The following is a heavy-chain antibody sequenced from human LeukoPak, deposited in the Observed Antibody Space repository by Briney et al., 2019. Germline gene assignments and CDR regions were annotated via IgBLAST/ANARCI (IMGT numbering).Heavy chain of an antibody. CDR1: GFTFSNYA. J-gene: IGHJ4*02. CDR2: VSGSGSFT. Sequence: GGSLRLSCAAPGFTFSNYALSWVRQAPGKGLEWVSIVSGSGSFTYYADSVKGRFTISRDNSKNTSFLQMNSLRSEDTAVYHCAKGVDSSGGSFDYWGQGTLVTVSS. V-gene: IGHV3-23*01. D-gene: IGHD6-25*01. CDR3: AKGVDSSGGSFDY.